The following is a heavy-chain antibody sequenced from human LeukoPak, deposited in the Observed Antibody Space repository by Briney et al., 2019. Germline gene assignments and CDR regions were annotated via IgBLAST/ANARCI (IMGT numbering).Heavy chain of an antibody. D-gene: IGHD2/OR15-2a*01. V-gene: IGHV3-48*04. CDR2: ISSSSSTI. Sequence: GGSLRLSCAASGFTFSSYSMNWVRQAPGKGLEWVSYISSSSSTIYYADSVKGRFTISSDNAKNSLYLQMNSLRAEDTAVYYCARTYPLLSYCMDVWGQGTTVTVS. CDR3: ARTYPLLSYCMDV. CDR1: GFTFSSYS. J-gene: IGHJ6*02.